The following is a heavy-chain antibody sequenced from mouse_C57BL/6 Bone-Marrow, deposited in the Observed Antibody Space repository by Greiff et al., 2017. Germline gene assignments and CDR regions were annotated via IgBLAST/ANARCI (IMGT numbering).Heavy chain of an antibody. CDR3: VSYGRYFDD. V-gene: IGHV1-82*01. Sequence: QVQLQQSGPELVKPGASVKISCKASGYAFSSSWMNWVKQRPGKGLEWIGRIYPGDGDTNYNGKFKGKATLTADKSSSTAYMQLSSLTSEDSAVYFCVSYGRYFDDWGQGTTLTVSS. D-gene: IGHD1-1*01. CDR1: GYAFSSSW. J-gene: IGHJ2*01. CDR2: IYPGDGDT.